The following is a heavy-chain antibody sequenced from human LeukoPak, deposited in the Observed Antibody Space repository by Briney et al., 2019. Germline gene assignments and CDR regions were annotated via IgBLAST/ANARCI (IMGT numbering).Heavy chain of an antibody. V-gene: IGHV4-59*01. J-gene: IGHJ3*02. CDR3: ASLTSADAFDI. CDR2: IYDCGST. CDR1: GDSISSYY. D-gene: IGHD2/OR15-2a*01. Sequence: SETLSLTCTVSGDSISSYYWSWIRQPPGKGLVGIGYIYDCGSTNYNPSIKSRVTISVDTSKNQFSLKLSSVTAADTAVFYCASLTSADAFDIWGQGTMVTVSS.